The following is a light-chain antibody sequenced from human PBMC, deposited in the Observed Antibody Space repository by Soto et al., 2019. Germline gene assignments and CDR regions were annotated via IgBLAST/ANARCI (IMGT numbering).Light chain of an antibody. CDR3: PSYAGSESHV. CDR2: DVT. J-gene: IGLJ1*01. CDR1: SSDVGGYNY. V-gene: IGLV2-8*01. Sequence: QSALTQPPSASGSPGQSVAISCTGTSSDVGGYNYVSWYQQHPGKAPRLMIYDVTKRPSGVPDRFSGSKSGNTAALTVSGLQAEDEADYYCPSYAGSESHVFGSGTKVTVL.